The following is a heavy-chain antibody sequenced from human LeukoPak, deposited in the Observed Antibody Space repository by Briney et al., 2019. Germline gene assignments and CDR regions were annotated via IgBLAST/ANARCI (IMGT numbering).Heavy chain of an antibody. CDR3: ARRKGTTGTTLFVP. J-gene: IGHJ5*02. CDR2: MNPNSGNT. D-gene: IGHD1-1*01. Sequence: ASVKASCKASGYTFTSYDINWVRQATGQGLEWMGWMNPNSGNTGYAQKFQGRVTMTRNTSISTAYMELSSLRSEDTAVYYCARRKGTTGTTLFVPWGQGTLVTVSS. V-gene: IGHV1-8*01. CDR1: GYTFTSYD.